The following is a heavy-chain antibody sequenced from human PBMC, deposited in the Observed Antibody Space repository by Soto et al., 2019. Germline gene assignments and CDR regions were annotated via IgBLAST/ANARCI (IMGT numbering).Heavy chain of an antibody. CDR3: ASLSDSSGYYYRYYYGMDV. J-gene: IGHJ6*02. Sequence: SSVKVSCKASGYTFTGYYMHWVRQAPGQGLEWMGWINPNSGGTSYAQKFQGRVTMTRDTSISTAYMELSRLRSDDTAVYYCASLSDSSGYYYRYYYGMDVWGQGTTVTVSS. CDR1: GYTFTGYY. V-gene: IGHV1-2*02. D-gene: IGHD3-22*01. CDR2: INPNSGGT.